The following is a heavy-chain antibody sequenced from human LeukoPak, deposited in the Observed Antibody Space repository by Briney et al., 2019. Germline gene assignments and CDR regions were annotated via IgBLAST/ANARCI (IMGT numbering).Heavy chain of an antibody. CDR2: ISGSGGST. J-gene: IGHJ6*02. CDR1: GFTFSSYA. Sequence: PGGSLRLSCAASGFTFSSYAMSWVRQAPGKGLEWVSAISGSGGSTYYADSVKGRFTISRDNAKNSLYLQMNSLRAEDTAVYYCARENGLTIFGVVTQSYGMDVWGQGTTVTVSS. D-gene: IGHD3-3*01. CDR3: ARENGLTIFGVVTQSYGMDV. V-gene: IGHV3-23*01.